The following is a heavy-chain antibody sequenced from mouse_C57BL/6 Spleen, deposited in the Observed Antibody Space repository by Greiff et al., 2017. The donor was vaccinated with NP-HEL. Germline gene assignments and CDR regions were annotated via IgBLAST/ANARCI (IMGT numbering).Heavy chain of an antibody. J-gene: IGHJ2*01. CDR1: GYAFSSYW. Sequence: VQLQQSGAELVKPGASVKISCKASGYAFSSYWMNWVKQRPGKGLEWIGQIYPGDGDTNYNGKFKGKATLTADKSSSTAYMQLSSLTSEDSAVYFCARLSDYGSSHFDSWGQGTTLTVSS. CDR2: IYPGDGDT. CDR3: ARLSDYGSSHFDS. V-gene: IGHV1-80*01. D-gene: IGHD1-1*01.